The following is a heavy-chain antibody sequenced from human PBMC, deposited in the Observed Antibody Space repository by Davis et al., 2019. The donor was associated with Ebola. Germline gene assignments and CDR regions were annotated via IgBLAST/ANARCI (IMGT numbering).Heavy chain of an antibody. Sequence: GESLKISCAASGFTFSSYGMHWVRQAPGKGLEWVAVISFDGNNRYYVDSVKGRFTISRDNSKNTLSLHMDSLRGDDTAVYYCAKSFLITGSHMSEFRGVDYWGQGTVVTVSS. D-gene: IGHD2-8*02. CDR3: AKSFLITGSHMSEFRGVDY. CDR1: GFTFSSYG. CDR2: ISFDGNNR. V-gene: IGHV3-30*18. J-gene: IGHJ4*02.